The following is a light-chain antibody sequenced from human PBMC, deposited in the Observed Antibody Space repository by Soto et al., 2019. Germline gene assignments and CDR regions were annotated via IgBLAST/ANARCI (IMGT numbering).Light chain of an antibody. CDR1: QNIYSY. V-gene: IGKV1-39*01. CDR3: QQYYDTLALT. CDR2: GVS. Sequence: DIQMTQSPSSLSASVGERGTIACRASQNIYSYLSWYQQKPGKAPKLLIYGVSSLQSGVPSRFSGSGSGTDFTLTISSLQPEDLATYYCQQYYDTLALTFGGGTKVDIK. J-gene: IGKJ4*01.